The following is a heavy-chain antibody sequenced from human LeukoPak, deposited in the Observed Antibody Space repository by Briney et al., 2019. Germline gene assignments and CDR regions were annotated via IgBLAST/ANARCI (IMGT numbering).Heavy chain of an antibody. CDR1: GYTFTSYY. J-gene: IGHJ5*02. D-gene: IGHD3-3*01. V-gene: IGHV1-46*01. Sequence: ASVEVSCKASGYTFTSYYMHWVRQAPGQGLEWMGIINPSGGSTSYAQKFQGRVTMTRDTSTSTVYMELSSLRSEDTAVYYCARMRRFLVPDPWGQGTLVTVSS. CDR2: INPSGGST. CDR3: ARMRRFLVPDP.